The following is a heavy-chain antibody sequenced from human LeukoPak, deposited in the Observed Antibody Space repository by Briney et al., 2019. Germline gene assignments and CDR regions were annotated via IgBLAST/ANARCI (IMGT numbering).Heavy chain of an antibody. V-gene: IGHV1-69*05. CDR2: IIPIFGTA. Sequence: SVKVSCKASVCTFSSYAISWVRQAPGQGLEWMGGIIPIFGTANYAQKFQGRVTITTDESTSTAYMELSSLRSEDTAVYYCARDPVASSGSYAQFDYWGQGTLVTVSS. CDR3: ARDPVASSGSYAQFDY. J-gene: IGHJ4*02. CDR1: VCTFSSYA. D-gene: IGHD3-10*01.